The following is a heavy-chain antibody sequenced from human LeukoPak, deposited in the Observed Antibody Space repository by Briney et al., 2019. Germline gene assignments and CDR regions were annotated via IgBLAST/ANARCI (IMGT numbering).Heavy chain of an antibody. Sequence: SETLSLTCAVYGGSFSGYYWSWIRQPPGKGLEWIGEINHSGSTNYNPSLKSRVTISVDTSKNQFSLKLSSVTAADTAMYYCAAGYSSSWLDYWGQGTLVTVSS. CDR3: AAGYSSSWLDY. V-gene: IGHV4-34*01. J-gene: IGHJ4*02. CDR1: GGSFSGYY. CDR2: INHSGST. D-gene: IGHD6-13*01.